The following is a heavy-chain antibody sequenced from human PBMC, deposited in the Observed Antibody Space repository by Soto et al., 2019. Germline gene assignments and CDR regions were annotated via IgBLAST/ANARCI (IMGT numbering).Heavy chain of an antibody. CDR1: GYTFSTYA. CDR3: ARERSVGYCITTTCPKPFYYYAMDV. D-gene: IGHD2-2*01. Sequence: ASVKVSCKASGYTFSTYAMHWVRQAPGQGLEWMGGIIPIFGTPDYAQNFQGRVTITADESTRTASMELSSLRSDDTAVYYCARERSVGYCITTTCPKPFYYYAMDVWGQGTTVTVSS. CDR2: IIPIFGTP. V-gene: IGHV1-69*13. J-gene: IGHJ6*02.